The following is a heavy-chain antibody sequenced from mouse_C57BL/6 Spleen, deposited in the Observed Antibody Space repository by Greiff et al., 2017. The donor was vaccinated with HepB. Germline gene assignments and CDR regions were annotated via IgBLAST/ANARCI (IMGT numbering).Heavy chain of an antibody. CDR2: INPSNGRT. CDR3: ATLLINLDY. Sequence: QVQLQQPGAELVNPGASVNLSCKASGYTLTSYWMHWVKQRPGQGLEWIGEINPSNGRTNYNEKFKSKATLTVDKSSSTAYMQLSSPTSEDSAVYYCATLLINLDYWGQGTTLTVSS. D-gene: IGHD2-1*01. V-gene: IGHV1S81*02. J-gene: IGHJ2*01. CDR1: GYTLTSYW.